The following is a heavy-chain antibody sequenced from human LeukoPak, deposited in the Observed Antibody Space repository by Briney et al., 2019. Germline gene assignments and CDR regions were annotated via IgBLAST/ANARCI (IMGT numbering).Heavy chain of an antibody. CDR2: IRYDGSNK. V-gene: IGHV3-33*08. Sequence: QSGGSLRLSCAASGFPFSSYGMHWVRQAPGKGLEWVAVIRYDGSNKYYADSVKGRFTISRDNSKNTLYLQMGSLRAEDMAVYYCARCRVDDYYMDVWGKGTTVTVSS. D-gene: IGHD3-9*01. CDR3: ARCRVDDYYMDV. J-gene: IGHJ6*03. CDR1: GFPFSSYG.